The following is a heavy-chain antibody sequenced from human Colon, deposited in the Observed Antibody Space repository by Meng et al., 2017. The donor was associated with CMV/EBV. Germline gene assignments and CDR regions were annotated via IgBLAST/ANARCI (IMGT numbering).Heavy chain of an antibody. Sequence: GESLKISCAASGFTFDDYAMHWVRQAPGKGLEWVSVIYSGGSTYYADSVKGRFTISRDNSKNTLYLQMNSLRAEDTAVYYCARDPRRRDFWSGYPRYYYYYGMDVWGQGTTVTVSS. CDR2: IYSGGST. CDR3: ARDPRRRDFWSGYPRYYYYYGMDV. CDR1: GFTFDDYA. V-gene: IGHV3-66*02. D-gene: IGHD3-3*01. J-gene: IGHJ6*02.